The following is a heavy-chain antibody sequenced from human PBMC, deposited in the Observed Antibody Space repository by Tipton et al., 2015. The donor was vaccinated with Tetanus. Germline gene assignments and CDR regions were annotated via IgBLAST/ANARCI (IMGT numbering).Heavy chain of an antibody. V-gene: IGHV1-18*01. CDR2: DSGYSGNT. Sequence: QSGAEVKKPGSSVKVSCKASGGTFTNYALSWVRQAPGQGLEWVGWDSGYSGNTIYARKVQGRVTMTTDTSTNTAYLELRSLRSDDTAVYFCARLVKQWLVPEDYWGQGTLVTVS. D-gene: IGHD6-19*01. CDR1: GGTFTNYA. J-gene: IGHJ4*02. CDR3: ARLVKQWLVPEDY.